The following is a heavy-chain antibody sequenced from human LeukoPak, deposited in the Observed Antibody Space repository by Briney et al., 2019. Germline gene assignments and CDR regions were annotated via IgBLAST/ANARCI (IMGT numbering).Heavy chain of an antibody. D-gene: IGHD6-19*01. J-gene: IGHJ5*02. CDR3: ARELAVGGTWFDP. V-gene: IGHV3-21*01. Sequence: GGYLTCYCSASGFTFSSYSRNWLRQAPGKGLEWGSSISSSNSYIYYADSGKGRITTSRANAKNSLYLQMNSLRAEDTAVYYCARELAVGGTWFDPWGQGTLVTVSS. CDR2: ISSSNSYI. CDR1: GFTFSSYS.